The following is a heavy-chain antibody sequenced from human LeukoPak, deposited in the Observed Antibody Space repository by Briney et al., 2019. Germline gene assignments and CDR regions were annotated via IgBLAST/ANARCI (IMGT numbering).Heavy chain of an antibody. J-gene: IGHJ4*02. CDR1: GGSISSYY. CDR3: ARGSTMVRGVIKYYFDY. V-gene: IGHV4-59*06. D-gene: IGHD3-10*01. Sequence: SETLSLTCTVSGGSISSYYWSWIRQHPGKGLEWIGYIYYSGSTYYNPSLKSRVTISVDTSKNQFSLKLSSVTAADTAVYYCARGSTMVRGVIKYYFDYWGQGTLVTVSS. CDR2: IYYSGST.